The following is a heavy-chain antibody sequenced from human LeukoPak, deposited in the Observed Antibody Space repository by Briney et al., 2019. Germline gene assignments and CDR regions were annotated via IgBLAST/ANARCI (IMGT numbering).Heavy chain of an antibody. CDR3: AKERQTGDYFTSDY. CDR1: GFTVSSNY. D-gene: IGHD4-17*01. CDR2: IYSGGST. J-gene: IGHJ4*02. V-gene: IGHV3-53*01. Sequence: PGGSLRLSCAASGFTVSSNYMSWVRQAPGKGLEWVSVIYSGGSTYYAGSVKGRFTISRDNSENTLYLQMNSLTVDDTAVYFCAKERQTGDYFTSDYWGQGTLVTVSS.